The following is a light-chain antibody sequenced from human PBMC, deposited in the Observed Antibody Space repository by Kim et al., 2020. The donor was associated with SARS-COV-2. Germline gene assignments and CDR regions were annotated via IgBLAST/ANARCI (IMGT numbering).Light chain of an antibody. J-gene: IGLJ2*01. CDR2: EVS. Sequence: GQSITIACTGTSSDVGSYNLGSWYQQHPGKAPKIMIYEVSKRPSGVSNRFSGSKSGNTASLTISGLQAEDEADYYCCSYAGSSTLVFGGGTQLTVL. CDR1: SSDVGSYNL. CDR3: CSYAGSSTLV. V-gene: IGLV2-23*02.